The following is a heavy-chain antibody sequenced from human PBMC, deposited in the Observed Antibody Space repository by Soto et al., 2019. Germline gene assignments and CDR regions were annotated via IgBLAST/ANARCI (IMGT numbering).Heavy chain of an antibody. CDR3: AREGYYGSGSADY. J-gene: IGHJ4*02. Sequence: QVPLVQSGAEVKKPGASVKVSCKASGHTFNRYGISWVRQAPGQGLEWMGWISAYNGNTNYAQKLQGRVTMTTDTSTSTXXMXXRSLRSDDTAVYYCAREGYYGSGSADYWGQGTLVTVSS. CDR2: ISAYNGNT. D-gene: IGHD3-10*01. CDR1: GHTFNRYG. V-gene: IGHV1-18*01.